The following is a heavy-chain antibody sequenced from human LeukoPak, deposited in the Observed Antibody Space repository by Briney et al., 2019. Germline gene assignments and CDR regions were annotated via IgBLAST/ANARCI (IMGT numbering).Heavy chain of an antibody. CDR2: INWNGGST. CDR1: GFTFDDYG. J-gene: IGHJ4*02. D-gene: IGHD2-21*01. Sequence: GGSLRLSCAASGFTFDDYGMSWVRQAPGKGLEWVSGINWNGGSTGYADSVKGRFTVSRDNAKNSLYLQMNSLRAEDTALYYCARAFKYSMSGYYFDYWGQGTLVTVSS. CDR3: ARAFKYSMSGYYFDY. V-gene: IGHV3-20*04.